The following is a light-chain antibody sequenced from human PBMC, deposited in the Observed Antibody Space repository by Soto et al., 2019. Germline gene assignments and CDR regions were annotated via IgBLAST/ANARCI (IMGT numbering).Light chain of an antibody. CDR1: SSNIGSNY. J-gene: IGLJ3*02. V-gene: IGLV1-47*01. Sequence: QSVLTQPPSASGTPGQRVTISCSGSSSNIGSNYVYWYQQLPGTAPKLLIYRNDQRPSGVPDRFSGSKSGTSASLAISGLRSDDEADYYCAAWDDNLSGVVFGGGTKLTVL. CDR3: AAWDDNLSGVV. CDR2: RND.